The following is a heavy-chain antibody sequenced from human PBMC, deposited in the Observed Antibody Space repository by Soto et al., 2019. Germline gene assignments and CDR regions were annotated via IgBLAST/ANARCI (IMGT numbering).Heavy chain of an antibody. CDR3: ARSYGPFYDSSYYGLARNYFDY. Sequence: GGSLRLSCVGSGFTFGSHAMNWVRQAPGKGLEWVSVIAFDGSNKYYADSVRGRFTISRDNSKNTLFLQMDSLRPDDSAIYYCARSYGPFYDSSYYGLARNYFDYWGQGTLVTVSS. D-gene: IGHD3-22*01. V-gene: IGHV3-30*04. J-gene: IGHJ4*02. CDR2: IAFDGSNK. CDR1: GFTFGSHA.